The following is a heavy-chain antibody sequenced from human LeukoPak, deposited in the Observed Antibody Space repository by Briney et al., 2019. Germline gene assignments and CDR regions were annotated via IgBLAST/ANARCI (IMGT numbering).Heavy chain of an antibody. V-gene: IGHV4-59*01. CDR1: GGSISSYY. J-gene: IGHJ4*02. Sequence: PSEXLSLTCAVSGGSISSYYWSWVRQPPGKGLEGIGYIYYSGSTNYNPSLKSRVPISVHTSKHQFSLKLSSVTAADTAVYYCARERRGGALDYWGQGTLVTVSS. CDR3: ARERRGGALDY. CDR2: IYYSGST. D-gene: IGHD3-16*01.